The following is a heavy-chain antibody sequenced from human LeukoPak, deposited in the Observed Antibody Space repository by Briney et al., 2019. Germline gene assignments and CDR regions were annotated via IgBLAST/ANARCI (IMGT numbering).Heavy chain of an antibody. CDR2: IYYSGST. D-gene: IGHD2-2*02. J-gene: IGHJ3*02. CDR1: DGSISSSSYY. V-gene: IGHV4-39*01. Sequence: SETLSLTCTVSDGSISSSSYYWGWIRQPPGKGLEWIGTIYYSGSTYYSPSLKSRVAISVDTSKNQFSLKLSSVTAADTAVYYCANYCSSSSCHIRRAFDIWGQGTMVTVS. CDR3: ANYCSSSSCHIRRAFDI.